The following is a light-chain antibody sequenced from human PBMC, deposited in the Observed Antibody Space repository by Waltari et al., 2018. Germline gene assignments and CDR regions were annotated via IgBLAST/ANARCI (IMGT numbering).Light chain of an antibody. J-gene: IGKJ3*01. CDR3: MQSVEFPFT. V-gene: IGKV2-40*01. CDR1: QSLLNSDGYTY. CDR2: AVS. Sequence: IVMTQTPLSLAATPEEPASISRRSSQSLLNSDGYTYLDWYLQKPGQSPQLLLYAVSDRVSGVPDRVSGSGSRTDFTLNISRVEAEDVGVYYCMQSVEFPFTFGPGTKLDIK.